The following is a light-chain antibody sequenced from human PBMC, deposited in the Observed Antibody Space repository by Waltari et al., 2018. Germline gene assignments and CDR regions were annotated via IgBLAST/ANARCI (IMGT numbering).Light chain of an antibody. J-gene: IGLJ2*01. CDR1: NYNTGNHY. CDR3: ASWDGSLGGVI. V-gene: IGLV1-47*01. Sequence: QSVLSQPPSASGPPGQRVTISCSGRNYNTGNHYVYWYHQLPGTAPKLRIYRNNHRPSGVPDRFSGSKSGTSASLAISGLRSEDEADYYCASWDGSLGGVIFGGGTKLTVL. CDR2: RNN.